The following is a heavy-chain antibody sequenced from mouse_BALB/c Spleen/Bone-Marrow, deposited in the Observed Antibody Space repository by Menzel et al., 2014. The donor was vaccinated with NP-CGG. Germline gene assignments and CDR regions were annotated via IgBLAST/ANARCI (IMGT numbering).Heavy chain of an antibody. Sequence: EVQGVESGAELVKPGASVKLSCTASGFNIKDTHMHWVKQRPGQGLEWIGRIDPANGNTKYDPKFQGKATITADTSSNTAYLQLSSLTSEDTAVYYCARYYYGYYFDYWGQGTTLTVSS. CDR1: GFNIKDTH. J-gene: IGHJ2*01. V-gene: IGHV14-3*02. D-gene: IGHD1-2*01. CDR2: IDPANGNT. CDR3: ARYYYGYYFDY.